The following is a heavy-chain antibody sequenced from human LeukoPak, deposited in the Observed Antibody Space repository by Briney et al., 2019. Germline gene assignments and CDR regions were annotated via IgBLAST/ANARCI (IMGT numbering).Heavy chain of an antibody. D-gene: IGHD1-26*01. CDR2: FDPEDGET. CDR3: ATDRSGSRAYSGSWGPFDY. V-gene: IGHV1-24*01. Sequence: ASVKVSCEVSGYTLTELSMHWVRQAPGKGLEWMGGFDPEDGETIYAQKFQGRVTMTEDTSTDTAYMELSSLRSEDTAVYYCATDRSGSRAYSGSWGPFDYWGQGTLVTVSS. CDR1: GYTLTELS. J-gene: IGHJ4*02.